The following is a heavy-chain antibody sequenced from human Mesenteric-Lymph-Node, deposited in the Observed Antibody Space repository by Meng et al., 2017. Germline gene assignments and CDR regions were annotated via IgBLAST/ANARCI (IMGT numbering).Heavy chain of an antibody. CDR2: IYDNGDT. V-gene: IGHV4-59*03. CDR1: GGSPYHYY. CDR3: AESVGAVGAGPLNY. Sequence: SETLSLTCTVSGGSPYHYYWTWIRQPPGKGLEWMGNIYDNGDTNYNPSVKSRLTISLDTSKRQFSLKLTSVTPADTAVYYCAESVGAVGAGPLNYWGQGTLVTVSS. D-gene: IGHD1-26*01. J-gene: IGHJ4*02.